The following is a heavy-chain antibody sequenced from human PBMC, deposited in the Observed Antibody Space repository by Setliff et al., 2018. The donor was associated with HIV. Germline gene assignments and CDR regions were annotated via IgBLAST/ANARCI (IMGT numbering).Heavy chain of an antibody. CDR3: AGPRGDEAFDI. Sequence: SVKVSCKASGGTSPTYSVNWVRQAPGQGLEWMAQIITVLHTTDYAQKFQGRVTITADESTSTFNMELSSLTSEDTALYYCAGPRGDEAFDIWGQGTMVTVSS. V-gene: IGHV1-69*11. D-gene: IGHD3-10*01. CDR1: GGTSPTYS. J-gene: IGHJ3*02. CDR2: IITVLHTT.